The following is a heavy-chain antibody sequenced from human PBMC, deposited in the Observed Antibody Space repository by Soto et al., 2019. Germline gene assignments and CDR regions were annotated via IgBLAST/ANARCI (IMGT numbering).Heavy chain of an antibody. D-gene: IGHD1-1*01. CDR2: ISSTSSYI. CDR1: GFTFSTYS. Sequence: EVQLVESGGGLVKPGGSLRLSCAASGFTFSTYSMKWVRQAPGKGLEWVSSISSTSSYIYYVDSVKGRFTVSRDNALNSLYLQMSSLRADDTAVYYCARGKMSTNFFDYWGLGTLVTVSS. CDR3: ARGKMSTNFFDY. J-gene: IGHJ4*02. V-gene: IGHV3-21*01.